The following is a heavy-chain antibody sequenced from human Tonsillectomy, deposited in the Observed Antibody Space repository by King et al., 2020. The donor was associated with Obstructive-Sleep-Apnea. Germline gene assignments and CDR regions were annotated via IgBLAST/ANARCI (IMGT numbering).Heavy chain of an antibody. J-gene: IGHJ4*02. D-gene: IGHD4-17*01. CDR1: GFTVGSNY. Sequence: VQLVESGGGLVQPGGSLRLSCAASGFTVGSNYMNWVRQAPGKGLEWVSVIYSGGTTYYVDSVKGRFTISRDNSKNTLYLQMNSLRAEDTAVYYCASQTGKTVTGSFDHWGQGTPVTVSS. CDR3: ASQTGKTVTGSFDH. V-gene: IGHV3-66*04. CDR2: IYSGGTT.